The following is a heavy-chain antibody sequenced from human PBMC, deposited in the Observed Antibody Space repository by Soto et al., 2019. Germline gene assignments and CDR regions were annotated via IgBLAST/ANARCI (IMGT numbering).Heavy chain of an antibody. Sequence: PSETLSLTCTVSGGSISSYYWSWIRQPPGKGLEWIGYIYYSGSTNHNPSLKSRVTISVDTSKNQFSLKLSSVTAADTAVYYCARLKGGTIFGVVTVRSFDYWGQGTLVTVSS. CDR2: IYYSGST. J-gene: IGHJ4*02. D-gene: IGHD3-3*01. CDR3: ARLKGGTIFGVVTVRSFDY. V-gene: IGHV4-59*08. CDR1: GGSISSYY.